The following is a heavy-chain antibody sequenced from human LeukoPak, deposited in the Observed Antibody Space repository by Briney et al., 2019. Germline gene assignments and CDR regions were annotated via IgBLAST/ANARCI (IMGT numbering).Heavy chain of an antibody. V-gene: IGHV3-23*01. CDR1: GFTFRTYG. J-gene: IGHJ4*02. Sequence: GGSLRLSCAASGFTFRTYGMSWVRQAPGKGLEWVSAISGSGGSTYYADSVKGRFTISRDNSKNTPYLQMNSLRAEDTAVYYCAKGSASEYWGQGTLVTVSS. CDR2: ISGSGGST. CDR3: AKGSASEY.